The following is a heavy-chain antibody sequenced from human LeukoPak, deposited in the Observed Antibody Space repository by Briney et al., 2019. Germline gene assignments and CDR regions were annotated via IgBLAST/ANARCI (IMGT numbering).Heavy chain of an antibody. CDR3: ARVGSSWRNNWFDP. CDR2: ISGYNGNT. V-gene: IGHV1-18*01. Sequence: ASVKVSCKASDYTFTSYGISWVRQAPGQGLEWMGWISGYNGNTKYAQKVQGRVTMTTDTSTSTAYMELSRLRSDDTAVYYCARVGSSWRNNWFDPWGQGTLVTVSS. CDR1: DYTFTSYG. D-gene: IGHD6-13*01. J-gene: IGHJ5*02.